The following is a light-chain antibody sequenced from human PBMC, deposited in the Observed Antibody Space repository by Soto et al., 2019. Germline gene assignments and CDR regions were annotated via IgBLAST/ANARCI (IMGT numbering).Light chain of an antibody. CDR3: QQYGSSPRT. J-gene: IGKJ1*01. Sequence: EIVLTQSPGTLSLSPGERATLSCRASQSVGSSYLAWYQQKPGQAPRLLIYGASSRATGIPDRFSGIGSGTDFTLTISILEPEDFAVYYCQQYGSSPRTFGQGTTVEIK. V-gene: IGKV3-20*01. CDR2: GAS. CDR1: QSVGSSY.